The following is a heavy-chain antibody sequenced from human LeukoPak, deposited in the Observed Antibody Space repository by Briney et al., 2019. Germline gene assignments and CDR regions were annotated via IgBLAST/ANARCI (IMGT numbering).Heavy chain of an antibody. CDR1: GDSVSNFH. Sequence: PSETLSLTCVVSGDSVSNFHWNGLHQVPGKGLEWIACLSYTGKADYNPSLASRVTISLDTSKNQGFSLKLKSVTAADTAVYYCSEGYFEPFDHWGQGILVTVSS. CDR2: LSYTGKA. CDR3: SEGYFEPFDH. J-gene: IGHJ4*02. D-gene: IGHD2/OR15-2a*01. V-gene: IGHV4-59*02.